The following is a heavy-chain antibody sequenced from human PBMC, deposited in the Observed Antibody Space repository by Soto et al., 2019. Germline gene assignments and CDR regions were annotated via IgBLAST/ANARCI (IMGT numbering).Heavy chain of an antibody. CDR2: IYSTGTT. D-gene: IGHD3-10*01. Sequence: PSETMSLTCNVSGVSITTSDHYWGWVRQPPGKGLEFIGNIYSTGTTYYNPSLRSRVTVSMDTPKNQFSLRLTSVTVADTAVYFCAGRIMNRGVSSWGHRLLVTVS. CDR1: GVSITTSDHY. CDR3: AGRIMNRGVSS. J-gene: IGHJ5*01. V-gene: IGHV4-39*01.